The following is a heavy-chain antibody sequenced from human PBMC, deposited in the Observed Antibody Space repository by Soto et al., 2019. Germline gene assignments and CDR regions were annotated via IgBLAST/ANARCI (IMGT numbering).Heavy chain of an antibody. D-gene: IGHD6-13*01. J-gene: IGHJ4*02. CDR1: GFTFSSYA. V-gene: IGHV3-23*01. CDR3: AKDRNRIAAAGGQVDY. Sequence: GGSLRLSCAASGFTFSSYAMSWVRQAPGKGLEWVSAISGSGGSTYYADSVKGRFTISRDNSKNTLYLQMNSLRAEDTAVYYCAKDRNRIAAAGGQVDYWGQGTLVTVSS. CDR2: ISGSGGST.